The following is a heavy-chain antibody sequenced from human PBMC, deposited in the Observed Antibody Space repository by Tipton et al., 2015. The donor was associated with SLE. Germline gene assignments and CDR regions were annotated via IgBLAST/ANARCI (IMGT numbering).Heavy chain of an antibody. CDR3: ARGQQLVIYFDY. V-gene: IGHV4-59*12. D-gene: IGHD6-13*01. J-gene: IGHJ4*02. Sequence: TLSLTCTVSGGSISSYYWSWIRQPPGKGLEWIGYIYYSGSTYYNPSLKSRVTISVDTSKNQFSLKLSSVTAADTAVYYCARGQQLVIYFDYWGQGTLVTVPP. CDR1: GGSISSYY. CDR2: IYYSGST.